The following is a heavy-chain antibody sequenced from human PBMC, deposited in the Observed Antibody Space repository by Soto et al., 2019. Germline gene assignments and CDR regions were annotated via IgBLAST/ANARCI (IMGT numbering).Heavy chain of an antibody. CDR2: IVVGAGNT. J-gene: IGHJ4*02. CDR1: GFTFTSSA. D-gene: IGHD1-1*01. Sequence: QMQVVQSGPEVKTPGTSVKVSCKASGFTFTSSAVQWVRQARGQRLEWMGWIVVGAGNTNYAQELQERLTITRDMSTNTAYMELSSLRSEDTAVYYCARLIYNWNAPFDYWGQGTLVTVSS. V-gene: IGHV1-58*01. CDR3: ARLIYNWNAPFDY.